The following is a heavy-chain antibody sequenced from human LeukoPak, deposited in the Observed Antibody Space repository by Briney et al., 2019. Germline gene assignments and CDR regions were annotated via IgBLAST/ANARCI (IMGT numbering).Heavy chain of an antibody. Sequence: GGSLRLSCAASGFTFSSYAMSWVRQAPGKGLEWVSAISGSGSSTYYADSVKGRFTISRDNSKNTLYLQMNSLRAEDTAVYYCAKTHTMVRGVIIVGNWFDPWGQGTLVTVSS. CDR2: ISGSGSST. CDR3: AKTHTMVRGVIIVGNWFDP. J-gene: IGHJ5*02. V-gene: IGHV3-23*01. CDR1: GFTFSSYA. D-gene: IGHD3-10*01.